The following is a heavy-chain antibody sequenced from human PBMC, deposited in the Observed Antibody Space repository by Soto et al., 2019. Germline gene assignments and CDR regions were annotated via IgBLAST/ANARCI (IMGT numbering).Heavy chain of an antibody. CDR3: AKDRGIEGSSVRAFDV. J-gene: IGHJ3*01. CDR1: GFTFSSHG. D-gene: IGHD1-26*01. CDR2: LSGSAGIT. Sequence: PGGSLRLSCTASGFTFSSHGMNWVRQAPGKGLGWVSFLSGSAGITFYADSVKGRFTISRDNSKNTLYLQMNSLRAEDTAVYYCAKDRGIEGSSVRAFDVWGQGTMVTVSS. V-gene: IGHV3-23*01.